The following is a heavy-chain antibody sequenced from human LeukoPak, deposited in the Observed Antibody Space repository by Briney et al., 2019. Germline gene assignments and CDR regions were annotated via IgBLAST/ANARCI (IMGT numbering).Heavy chain of an antibody. CDR3: TTDPFMLDVYHFHY. J-gene: IGHJ4*02. CDR2: IKSKADGRTT. V-gene: IGHV3-15*01. CDR1: GFTFSSAW. D-gene: IGHD5/OR15-5a*01. Sequence: GGSLRLSCAASGFTFSSAWMTWVRQAPGKGLEWVGHIKSKADGRTTDYAAPAKGRFTISRDDSKNTLSLQMNSLKYEDTAVYYRTTDPFMLDVYHFHYWGQGTLVTVSS.